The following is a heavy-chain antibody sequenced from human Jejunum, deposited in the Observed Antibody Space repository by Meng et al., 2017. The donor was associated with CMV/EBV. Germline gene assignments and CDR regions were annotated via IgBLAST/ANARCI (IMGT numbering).Heavy chain of an antibody. J-gene: IGHJ6*02. V-gene: IGHV1-69*10. CDR3: ASLFSRTGSYTHYCFYGLDV. CDR1: YA. CDR2: IVPILVIQ. D-gene: IGHD2-2*01. Sequence: YAFTWMRQAPGQRLQWMGGIVPILVIQNFAQNIQDRVTFAADISTSTTFMKLSSLTPEASAIYYCASLFSRTGSYTHYCFYGLDVWGQGTSVTVSS.